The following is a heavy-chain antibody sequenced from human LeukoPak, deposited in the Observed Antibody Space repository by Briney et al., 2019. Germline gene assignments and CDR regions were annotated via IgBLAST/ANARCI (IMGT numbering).Heavy chain of an antibody. D-gene: IGHD6-13*01. CDR3: AKEAVGSRTNYNWFDP. J-gene: IGHJ5*02. V-gene: IGHV3-23*01. CDR1: GFTFSSYA. CDR2: ISGSGGST. Sequence: GGSLRLSCAASGFTFSSYAMSWVRQAPGKGLEWVSSISGSGGSTYYADSVKGRFTISRDNSKNTLYLKMNSLRAEGTAVDYCAKEAVGSRTNYNWFDPWGQGTLVTVSS.